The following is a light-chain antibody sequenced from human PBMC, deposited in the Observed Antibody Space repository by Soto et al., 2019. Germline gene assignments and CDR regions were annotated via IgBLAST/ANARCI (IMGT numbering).Light chain of an antibody. CDR1: NLGDKY. Sequence: SYELTQPPSVSVSPGQPASITCSGDNLGDKYACWYQQKPGQSPVLVIYQDSKRPSGIPERFSGSNSGNTATLTISGTQAMDEADYYCQAWDSSTRVVFGGGTKLTVL. V-gene: IGLV3-1*01. J-gene: IGLJ2*01. CDR2: QDS. CDR3: QAWDSSTRVV.